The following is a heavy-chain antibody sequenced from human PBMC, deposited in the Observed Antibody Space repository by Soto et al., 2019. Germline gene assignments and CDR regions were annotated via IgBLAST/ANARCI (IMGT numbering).Heavy chain of an antibody. CDR3: ARIAVAGTGIFDY. Sequence: SETLSLTCTVSGGSISSSSYYWGWIRQPPGKGLEWIGSIYYSGSTYYNPSLKSRVTISVDTSKNQFSLKLSSVTAADTAVYYCARIAVAGTGIFDYWGQGTLVTVSS. V-gene: IGHV4-39*01. CDR2: IYYSGST. CDR1: GGSISSSSYY. D-gene: IGHD6-19*01. J-gene: IGHJ4*02.